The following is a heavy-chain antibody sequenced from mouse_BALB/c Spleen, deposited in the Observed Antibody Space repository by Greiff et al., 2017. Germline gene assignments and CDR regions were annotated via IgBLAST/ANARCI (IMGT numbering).Heavy chain of an antibody. CDR2: ISSGSSTI. D-gene: IGHD2-1*01. Sequence: EVKLVESGGGLVQPGGSRKLSCAASGFTFSSFGMHWVRQAPEKGLEWVAYISSGSSTIYYADTVKGRFTISRDNPKNTLFLQMTSLRSDDTAMYYCARSNGNYVAYWGQGTLVTVSA. CDR3: ARSNGNYVAY. CDR1: GFTFSSFG. V-gene: IGHV5-17*02. J-gene: IGHJ3*01.